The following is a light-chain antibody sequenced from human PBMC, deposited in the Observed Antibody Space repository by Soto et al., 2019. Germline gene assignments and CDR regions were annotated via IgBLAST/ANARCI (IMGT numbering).Light chain of an antibody. Sequence: IHMSHSPSTLSASVGDRVTITCRASQSISSWLAWYQQKPGKAPKLLIYKASSLETGVPSRFSGSGPGTDFTFTISSLQPEDIATYYCQQYDDLVTFGQGTRLEIK. J-gene: IGKJ5*01. CDR3: QQYDDLVT. V-gene: IGKV1-5*03. CDR2: KAS. CDR1: QSISSW.